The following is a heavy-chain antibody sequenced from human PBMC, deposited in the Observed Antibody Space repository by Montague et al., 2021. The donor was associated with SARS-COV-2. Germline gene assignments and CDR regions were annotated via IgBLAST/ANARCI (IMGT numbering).Heavy chain of an antibody. CDR2: IYHSGST. D-gene: IGHD6-19*01. CDR1: GGSISSSHW. J-gene: IGHJ4*02. V-gene: IGHV4-4*02. Sequence: SETLSLTCGVSGGSISSSHWWNWVRQPPGKGLEWIWEIYHSGSTNYNPSLKNRVIISIDKSKNQFSLKLSSVTAADTAVYYCATGPPSGLSVAGFDYWGQGTLVTVSS. CDR3: ATGPPSGLSVAGFDY.